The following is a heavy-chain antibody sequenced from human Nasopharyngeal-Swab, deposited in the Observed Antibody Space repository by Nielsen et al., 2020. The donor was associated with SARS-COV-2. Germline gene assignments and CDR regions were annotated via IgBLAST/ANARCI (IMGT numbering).Heavy chain of an antibody. J-gene: IGHJ4*02. V-gene: IGHV3-23*01. CDR1: GFTFSSYA. CDR3: AISIFGVAQNYFDY. Sequence: GESLKISCAASGFTFSSYAMSWARQAPGKGLEWVSAISGSGGSTYYADSVKGRFTISRDNSKNTLYLQMNSLRAEDTAVYYCAISIFGVAQNYFDYWGQGTLVTVSS. CDR2: ISGSGGST. D-gene: IGHD3-3*01.